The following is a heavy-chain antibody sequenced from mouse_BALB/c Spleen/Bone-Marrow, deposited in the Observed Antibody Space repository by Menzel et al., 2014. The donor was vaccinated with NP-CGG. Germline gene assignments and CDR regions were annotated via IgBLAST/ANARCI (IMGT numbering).Heavy chain of an antibody. D-gene: IGHD2-4*01. CDR2: IWSGGNT. V-gene: IGHV2-2*02. CDR1: GFSLTTYG. CDR3: ARNSRIYYDYEGYAMDY. Sequence: VQRVESGPGLVQPSQSLSITCTVSGFSLTTYGVHWVRQSPGKGLEWLGVIWSGGNTDYNAAFISRLSISKDNSKSXVFFKMNSLQANDTAIYYCARNSRIYYDYEGYAMDYWGQGTSVTVSS. J-gene: IGHJ4*01.